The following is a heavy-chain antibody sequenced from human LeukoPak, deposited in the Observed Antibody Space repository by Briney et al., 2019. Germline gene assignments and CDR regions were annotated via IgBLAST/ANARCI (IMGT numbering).Heavy chain of an antibody. J-gene: IGHJ4*02. CDR3: ARGGKRAAAAPFDY. Sequence: GGSLRLSCAASGFTFSSYGMHWVCQAPGKGLEWVAVIWYDGSNKYYADSVKGRFTISRDNSKNTLYLQMNSLRAEDTAVYYCARGGKRAAAAPFDYWGQGTLVTVSS. D-gene: IGHD6-13*01. V-gene: IGHV3-33*01. CDR1: GFTFSSYG. CDR2: IWYDGSNK.